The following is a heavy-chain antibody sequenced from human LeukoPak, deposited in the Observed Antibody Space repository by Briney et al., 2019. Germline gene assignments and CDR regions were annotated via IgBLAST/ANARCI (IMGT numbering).Heavy chain of an antibody. CDR2: IYYSGST. Sequence: SETLSLTCTVSGGSISSYYWSWIRQPPGMGLEWIGYIYYSGSTNYNPSLKSRVTISVDTSKNQFSLKLSSVTAADTAVYYCARRRIVGATTALSFDYWGQGTLVTVSS. D-gene: IGHD1-26*01. J-gene: IGHJ4*02. CDR1: GGSISSYY. CDR3: ARRRIVGATTALSFDY. V-gene: IGHV4-59*08.